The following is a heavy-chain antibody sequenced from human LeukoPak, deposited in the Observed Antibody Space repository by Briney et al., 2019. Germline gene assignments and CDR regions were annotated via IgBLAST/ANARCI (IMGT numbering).Heavy chain of an antibody. V-gene: IGHV1-69*13. Sequence: SVKVSCKASGYTFTSYGISWVRQAPGQGLEWMGGIIPIFGTANYAQKFQGRVTITADESMSTAYMELSSLRPEDTAVYYCARAQGSSGWYSGLGWYFDLWGRGTLVTVSS. CDR3: ARAQGSSGWYSGLGWYFDL. J-gene: IGHJ2*01. CDR2: IIPIFGTA. CDR1: GYTFTSYG. D-gene: IGHD6-19*01.